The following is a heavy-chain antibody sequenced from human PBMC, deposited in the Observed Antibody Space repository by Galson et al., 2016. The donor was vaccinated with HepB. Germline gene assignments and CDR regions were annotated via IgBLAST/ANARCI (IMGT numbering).Heavy chain of an antibody. J-gene: IGHJ6*02. CDR3: ARSPNYFTLYGLDV. CDR1: GGSMTGHY. V-gene: IGHV4-59*08. Sequence: ETLSLTCTVSGGSMTGHYWGWIRQPPGKGLEWIGYIYYSGSTNYSPSLPSRITMSVDTSKNQPSLEVRSVTAADTALYFCARSPNYFTLYGLDVWGQGTAVTISS. CDR2: IYYSGST. D-gene: IGHD2/OR15-2a*01.